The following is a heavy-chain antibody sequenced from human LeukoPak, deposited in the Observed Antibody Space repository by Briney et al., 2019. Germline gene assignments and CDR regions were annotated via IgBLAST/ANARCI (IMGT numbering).Heavy chain of an antibody. D-gene: IGHD3-3*01. CDR3: ARMEEYYYYYGMDV. V-gene: IGHV3-64*01. CDR1: GFTFCIYA. Sequence: GGSLRLSCAPSGFTFCIYAMHWVRQAPGEGREYVSAISSEGGSTYYANSVKGRFTISRDNSKNTLYLQMGSLRAEDMAVYYCARMEEYYYYYGMDVWGQGTTVTVSS. CDR2: ISSEGGST. J-gene: IGHJ6*02.